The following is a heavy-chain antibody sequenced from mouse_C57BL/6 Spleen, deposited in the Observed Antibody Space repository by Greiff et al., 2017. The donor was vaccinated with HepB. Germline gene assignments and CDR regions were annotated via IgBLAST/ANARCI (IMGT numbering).Heavy chain of an antibody. Sequence: VQLQQPGAELVKPGASVKMSCKASGYTFTSYWITWVKQRPGQGLEWIGDIYPGSGSTNYNEKFKSKATLTVDTSSSTAYMQLSSLTSEDSAVYYCARGGSTVDYAMDYWGQGTSVTVSS. V-gene: IGHV1-55*01. CDR1: GYTFTSYW. J-gene: IGHJ4*01. D-gene: IGHD1-1*01. CDR2: IYPGSGST. CDR3: ARGGSTVDYAMDY.